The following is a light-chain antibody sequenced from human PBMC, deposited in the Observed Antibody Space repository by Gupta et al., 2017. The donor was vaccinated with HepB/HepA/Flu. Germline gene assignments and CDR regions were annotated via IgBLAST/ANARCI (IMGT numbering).Light chain of an antibody. CDR2: AAS. V-gene: IGKV1-39*01. CDR3: QETYDTPRT. CDR1: QSISSY. Sequence: DIQMTQSPSSLSASVGDRVTITCRASQSISSYLNWYQQKPGKAPELLIYAASTLQTGVPSRFSGSGSVTDFTLTVSSLQPEDFATYYCQETYDTPRTFGGGTKVEIK. J-gene: IGKJ4*01.